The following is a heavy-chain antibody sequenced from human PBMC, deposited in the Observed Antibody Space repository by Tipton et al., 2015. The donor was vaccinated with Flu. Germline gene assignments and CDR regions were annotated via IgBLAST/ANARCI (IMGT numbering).Heavy chain of an antibody. J-gene: IGHJ5*02. V-gene: IGHV4-38-2*02. CDR3: ARRDYSNYVSEPKNWFDP. CDR1: GYSISSDYY. CDR2: SHRSGNT. Sequence: LRLSCTVSGYSISSDYYWVWIRQPPGKGLEWLGNSHRSGNTYYNSSPKSRVTISLDKSKNKFSLRLVSMTATDTAVYYCARRDYSNYVSEPKNWFDPWGQGILVTVSS. D-gene: IGHD4-11*01.